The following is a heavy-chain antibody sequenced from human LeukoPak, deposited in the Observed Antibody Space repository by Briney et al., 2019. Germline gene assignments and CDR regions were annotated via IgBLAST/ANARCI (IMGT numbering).Heavy chain of an antibody. CDR3: ARDRQFGEGFDP. CDR1: GDSVSSNSAV. CDR2: TYYRSKWSN. Sequence: SQTLSLTCALSGDSVSSNSAVWNWTRQSPSRGLEWLGRTYYRSKWSNDYAVSVKSRITINPDTSKNQFSLQLNSVTPEDTAVYYCARDRQFGEGFDPWGQGTLVTVSS. D-gene: IGHD3-10*01. J-gene: IGHJ5*02. V-gene: IGHV6-1*01.